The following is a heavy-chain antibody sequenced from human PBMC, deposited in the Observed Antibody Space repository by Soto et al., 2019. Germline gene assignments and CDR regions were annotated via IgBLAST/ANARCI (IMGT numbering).Heavy chain of an antibody. Sequence: QVQLVQSGAEVKKPGASVKVSCKASGYTFTSYGISWVRQAPGQGLERMGWSSGNNGNTNYVQKLQGRVTMTTDTSTSTAYMELMSLRADDTAVYYCARDRGSYALDYWGQGTLVTVSS. CDR1: GYTFTSYG. J-gene: IGHJ4*02. D-gene: IGHD1-26*01. V-gene: IGHV1-18*01. CDR2: SSGNNGNT. CDR3: ARDRGSYALDY.